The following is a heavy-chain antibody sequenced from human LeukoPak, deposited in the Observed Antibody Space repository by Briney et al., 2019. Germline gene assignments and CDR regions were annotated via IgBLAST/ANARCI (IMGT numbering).Heavy chain of an antibody. Sequence: GGSLRLSCAASGFAFSSYGMHWVRQAPGKGLECVAFIRYDGSNKYYADSVKGRFTISRDNSKNTLYLQMNSLRAEDTAVYYCAKDLGKYQLLYLDYWGQGTLVTVSS. D-gene: IGHD2-2*02. J-gene: IGHJ4*02. V-gene: IGHV3-30*02. CDR2: IRYDGSNK. CDR3: AKDLGKYQLLYLDY. CDR1: GFAFSSYG.